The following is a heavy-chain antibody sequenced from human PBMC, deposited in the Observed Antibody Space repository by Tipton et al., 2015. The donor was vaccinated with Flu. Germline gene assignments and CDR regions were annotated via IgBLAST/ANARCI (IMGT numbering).Heavy chain of an antibody. V-gene: IGHV4-4*07. J-gene: IGHJ4*02. CDR1: GGSISSYY. CDR2: IYTTGST. D-gene: IGHD2-21*01. CDR3: ARGPPGPSIRAYYFDI. Sequence: TLSLTCTVSGGSISSYYWSWIRQPPGKGLEWIGRIYTTGSTNYNPSLESRVTISTDTSTNQVSLKMNSVIAADTAVYYCARGPPGPSIRAYYFDIWGQGALVTVSS.